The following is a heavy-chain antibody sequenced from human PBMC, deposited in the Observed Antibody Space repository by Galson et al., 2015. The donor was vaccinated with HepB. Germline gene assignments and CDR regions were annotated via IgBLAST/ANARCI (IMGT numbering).Heavy chain of an antibody. CDR3: EGDPRGYHYGFFDF. D-gene: IGHD5-18*01. V-gene: IGHV3-33*01. J-gene: IGHJ4*02. CDR2: MWYDESDN. Sequence: SLRLSCAVSGFTFNNCGMHWVRQAPGKGLEWLAVMWYDESDNATAYSVTGRFSISRDNYKTTLFLQMNSMSPKDAAMDYCEGDPRGYHYGFFDFWGQGTLVTVSS. CDR1: GFTFNNCG.